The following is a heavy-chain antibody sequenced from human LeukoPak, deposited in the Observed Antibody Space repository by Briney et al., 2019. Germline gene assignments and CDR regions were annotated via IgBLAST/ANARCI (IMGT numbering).Heavy chain of an antibody. CDR2: SNEDGSLK. V-gene: IGHV3-7*01. J-gene: IGHJ4*02. CDR3: ARCEDY. Sequence: GGSLRLSCAASGFTFSSYWMSWVRQAPGKGLEWVASSNEDGSLKYYVDSVKGRSTISRDNAKNLLYLQMNSLRPEDTAVYYCARCEDYWGPGTLVTVSS. CDR1: GFTFSSYW.